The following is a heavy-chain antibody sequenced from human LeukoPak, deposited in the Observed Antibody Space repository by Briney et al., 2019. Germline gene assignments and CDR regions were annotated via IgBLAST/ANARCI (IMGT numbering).Heavy chain of an antibody. Sequence: SETLSLTCTVSGGSISVFYWSWIRQPPGKGLEWIGHIYYSGSTNYNPSLKSRVTMSVDTSKNQFSLKVSSVTAADTAVYYCARVFDSGSQAYFYYMDVWGKGTTVTIFS. V-gene: IGHV4-59*01. CDR1: GGSISVFY. CDR2: IYYSGST. J-gene: IGHJ6*03. D-gene: IGHD3-10*01. CDR3: ARVFDSGSQAYFYYMDV.